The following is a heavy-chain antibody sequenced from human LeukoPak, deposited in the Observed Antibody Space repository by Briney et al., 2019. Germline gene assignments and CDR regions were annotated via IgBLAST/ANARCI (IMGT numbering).Heavy chain of an antibody. V-gene: IGHV3-48*02. CDR2: ISSSGSTI. J-gene: IGHJ4*02. CDR1: GVTFSGYS. D-gene: IGHD7-27*01. Sequence: GGSLRLSCAASGVTFSGYSMNWVRQAPGKGLEWVSYISSSGSTIYYADSVKGRFTISRDNAKNSLYLQMNSLRDEDTAVYYCAWVSGDYFDYWGQGTLVTVSS. CDR3: AWVSGDYFDY.